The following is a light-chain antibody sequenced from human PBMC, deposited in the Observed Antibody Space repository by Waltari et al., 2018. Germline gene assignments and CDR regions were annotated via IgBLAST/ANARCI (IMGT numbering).Light chain of an antibody. CDR2: AAS. J-gene: IGKJ5*01. CDR1: RYTSSH. V-gene: IGKV1-9*01. CDR3: QQLNSYPPN. Sequence: DVQLTQSPSFLSASVGAIVTITCRASRYTSSHLAWYQQKPGKAPKLLIYAASTLQNGVPSRFSGSGSGTEFTLTISSLQPEDFATYYCQQLNSYPPNFGQGTRLEIK.